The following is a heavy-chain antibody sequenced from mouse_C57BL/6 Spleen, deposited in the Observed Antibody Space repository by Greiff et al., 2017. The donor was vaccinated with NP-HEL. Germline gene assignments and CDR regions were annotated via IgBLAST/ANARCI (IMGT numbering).Heavy chain of an antibody. CDR3: ANAYYSNYGFAY. Sequence: VQLQQPGAELVMPGASVKLSCKASGYTFTSYWMHWVKQRPGQGLEWIGEIDPSDSYTNYNQKFKGKSTLTVDKSSSTAYMQLSSLTSEDSAVYYCANAYYSNYGFAYWGQGTLVTVSA. J-gene: IGHJ3*01. CDR1: GYTFTSYW. CDR2: IDPSDSYT. D-gene: IGHD2-5*01. V-gene: IGHV1-69*01.